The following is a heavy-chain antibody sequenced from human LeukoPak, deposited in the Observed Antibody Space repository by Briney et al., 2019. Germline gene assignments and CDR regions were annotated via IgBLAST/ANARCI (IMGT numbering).Heavy chain of an antibody. CDR3: ARDSGCSSTSCYDPPYSGYGDY. CDR1: GYTFTGYY. CDR2: INPNSGGT. J-gene: IGHJ4*02. V-gene: IGHV1-2*06. D-gene: IGHD2-2*01. Sequence: GASVKVSCKASGYTFTGYYMHWVRQAPGQGLEWMGRINPNSGGTNYAQKFQGRVTMTRDTSISTAYMELSRLRSDDTAVYYCARDSGCSSTSCYDPPYSGYGDYWGQGTLVTVSS.